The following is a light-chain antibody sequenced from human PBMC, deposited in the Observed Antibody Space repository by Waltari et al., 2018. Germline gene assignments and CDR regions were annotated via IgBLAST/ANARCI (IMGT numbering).Light chain of an antibody. CDR2: QAS. J-gene: IGKJ1*01. CDR1: QSVNSW. V-gene: IGKV1-5*03. Sequence: DIQMTQSPSTLSASVGDRVTITCRASQSVNSWVAWYQQKPRKAPKLLFFQASNLESGVPSRFSGSGSGTEFTLTISSLQPDDFATYHCQQYDSYWTFGQGTKVEIK. CDR3: QQYDSYWT.